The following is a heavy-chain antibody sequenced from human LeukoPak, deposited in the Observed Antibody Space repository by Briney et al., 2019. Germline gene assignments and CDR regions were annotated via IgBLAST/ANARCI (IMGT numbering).Heavy chain of an antibody. V-gene: IGHV3-48*04. J-gene: IGHJ5*02. CDR2: ISSSGSII. CDR3: ARDSSGWYHWFDP. Sequence: GGTLRLSCAASGFTFTNHGMSWVRQALGKGLEWVSYISSSGSIIYYADSVKGRFTISRDNAKNSLYLQMNSLRAEDTAVYYCARDSSGWYHWFDPWGQGTLVTVSS. CDR1: GFTFTNHG. D-gene: IGHD6-19*01.